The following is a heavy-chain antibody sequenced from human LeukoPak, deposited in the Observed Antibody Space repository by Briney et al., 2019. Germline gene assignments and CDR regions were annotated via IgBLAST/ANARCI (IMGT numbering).Heavy chain of an antibody. Sequence: PSVTLSLTCTVSGGSISSYYWSWIRQPPGKGLEWIGYIYYSGSTNYNPSLKSRVTISIDTSKNQFSLKLSSVTAADTAVYYCARLVPAAWWFDPWGQGTLVTVSS. D-gene: IGHD2-2*01. V-gene: IGHV4-59*01. CDR3: ARLVPAAWWFDP. J-gene: IGHJ5*02. CDR2: IYYSGST. CDR1: GGSISSYY.